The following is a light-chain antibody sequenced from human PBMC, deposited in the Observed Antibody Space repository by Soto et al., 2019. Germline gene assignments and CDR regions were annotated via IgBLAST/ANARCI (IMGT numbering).Light chain of an antibody. CDR3: QQRSNGPLT. J-gene: IGKJ5*01. CDR2: DAS. CDR1: QSVSSY. V-gene: IGKV3-11*01. Sequence: EIVLTQSPATLSLSPGERATLSCRASQSVSSYLAWYQQKPGQAPRLLIYDASNRATGIPARFSGSGSGTDFTLTISSREPEDFAVYYCQQRSNGPLTFGQGTRLEIK.